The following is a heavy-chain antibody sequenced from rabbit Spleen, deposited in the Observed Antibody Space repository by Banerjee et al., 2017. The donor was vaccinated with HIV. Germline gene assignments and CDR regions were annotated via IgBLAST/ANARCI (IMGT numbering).Heavy chain of an antibody. CDR2: IYSGIEYT. V-gene: IGHV1S40*01. CDR3: ARDLTGVIGWNFGW. CDR1: GFDFSRTG. J-gene: IGHJ4*01. Sequence: QSLEESGGGLVKPGASLTLTCKASGFDFSRTGVSWVRQAPGKGLEWIGYIYSGIEYTYYASWAKGRSTFSKTSSTTVTLQLSSLTAADTATYFCARDLTGVIGWNFGWWGPGTLVTVS. D-gene: IGHD1-1*01.